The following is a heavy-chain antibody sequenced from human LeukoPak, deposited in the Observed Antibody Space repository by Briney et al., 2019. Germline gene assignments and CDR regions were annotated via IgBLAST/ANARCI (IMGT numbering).Heavy chain of an antibody. CDR2: INHSGST. D-gene: IGHD3-3*01. CDR3: ARGGKRITIFGVVIIAKYFDY. J-gene: IGHJ4*02. V-gene: IGHV4-34*01. Sequence: SSETLSLTCAVYGGSFSGYYWSWIRQPPGKGLEWIGEINHSGSTNYNPSLKSRVTISVDTSKNQFSPKLSSVTAADTAVYYCARGGKRITIFGVVIIAKYFDYWGQGTLVTVSS. CDR1: GGSFSGYY.